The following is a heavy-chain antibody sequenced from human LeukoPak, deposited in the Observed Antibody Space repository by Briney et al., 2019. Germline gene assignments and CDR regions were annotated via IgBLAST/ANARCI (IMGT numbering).Heavy chain of an antibody. Sequence: GGSLRLSCAASGFTFSSFAMHWVRQAPGKGLEWVVDIWYNGSNKYYAESVKGRFTISRDNSKNTLYLQMNSLRAEDTAVYYCSRGGYGDYNNWFDPWGQGTLVIVSS. D-gene: IGHD4-17*01. V-gene: IGHV3-33*01. J-gene: IGHJ5*02. CDR2: IWYNGSNK. CDR3: SRGGYGDYNNWFDP. CDR1: GFTFSSFA.